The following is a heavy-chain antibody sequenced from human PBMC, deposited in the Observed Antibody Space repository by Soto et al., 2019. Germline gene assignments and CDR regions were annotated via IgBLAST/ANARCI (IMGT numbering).Heavy chain of an antibody. J-gene: IGHJ4*02. CDR3: ARVEAAAGTWFDY. Sequence: AVKVSCKASGGTFSSYSISWVRQAPGQGLEWMGGIIRMFVRANYAQKGQRRVTGTADESTSTAYMELSSLRSEDTAVYYCARVEAAAGTWFDYWGQGTLVTVSS. V-gene: IGHV1-69*13. D-gene: IGHD6-13*01. CDR2: IIRMFVRA. CDR1: GGTFSSYS.